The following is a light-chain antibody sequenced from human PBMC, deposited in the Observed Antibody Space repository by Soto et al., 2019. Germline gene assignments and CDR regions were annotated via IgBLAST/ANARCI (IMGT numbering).Light chain of an antibody. Sequence: QSVLTQPASVSGSPGQSITISCTGSSSDVANYNSVSWYQQHPGKVPKLVIYDVIHRPSGISNRFSGSKSGNTASLTISGLQAEDEADYYCSSYTSISASVIFGGGTKVTVL. CDR1: SSDVANYNS. CDR3: SSYTSISASVI. J-gene: IGLJ2*01. V-gene: IGLV2-14*03. CDR2: DVI.